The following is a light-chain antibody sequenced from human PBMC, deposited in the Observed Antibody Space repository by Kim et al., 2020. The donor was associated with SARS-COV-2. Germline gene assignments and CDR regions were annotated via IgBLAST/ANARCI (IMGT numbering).Light chain of an antibody. CDR1: SSNIGNNY. J-gene: IGLJ3*02. CDR3: GTWDSSLSAGV. CDR2: DNN. Sequence: GQKVTISCSGSSSNIGNNYVSWYRRLPGTAPKLLIYDNNKRPSGIPDRFSGSKSGTSATLGITGLQTGDEADYYCGTWDSSLSAGVFGGGTQLTVL. V-gene: IGLV1-51*01.